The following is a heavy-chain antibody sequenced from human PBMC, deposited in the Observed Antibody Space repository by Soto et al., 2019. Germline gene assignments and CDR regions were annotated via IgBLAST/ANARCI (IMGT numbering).Heavy chain of an antibody. V-gene: IGHV4-34*01. CDR3: ARDRLHTSSPITFDY. Sequence: SETLSLTCAVYGGSFSGYYWSWIRQPPGKGLEWIGEINHSGSTNYNPSLKSRVTISVDTSKNQFSLKLSSVTAADTAVYYCARDRLHTSSPITFDYWGQGALVTVSS. J-gene: IGHJ4*02. CDR2: INHSGST. D-gene: IGHD6-6*01. CDR1: GGSFSGYY.